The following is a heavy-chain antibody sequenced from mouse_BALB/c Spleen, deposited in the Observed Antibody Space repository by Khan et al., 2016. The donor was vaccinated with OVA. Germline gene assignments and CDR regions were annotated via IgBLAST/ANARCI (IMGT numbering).Heavy chain of an antibody. CDR1: GFSLTNYG. J-gene: IGHJ4*01. Sequence: QMQLEESGPGLVAPSQSLSITCTISGFSLTNYGIHWVRQPPGKGLEWLVVIWSDGSTTYSSALKSRLTITKDNSKSQVFLKMNSLQTDDTAIYFCARQPYYHYNVMDYWGQGTSVTVSS. V-gene: IGHV2-6-1*01. CDR3: ARQPYYHYNVMDY. D-gene: IGHD2-10*01. CDR2: IWSDGST.